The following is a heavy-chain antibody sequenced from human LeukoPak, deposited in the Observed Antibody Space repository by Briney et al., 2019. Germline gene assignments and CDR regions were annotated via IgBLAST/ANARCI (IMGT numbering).Heavy chain of an antibody. D-gene: IGHD3-10*01. V-gene: IGHV4-39*01. CDR2: IYYSGST. Sequence: SETLSLTCTVSGGSISSSSYYWGWIRQPPGKGLEWIGSIYYSGSTYYNPSLKSRVTISVDTSKNQFSLKLSSVTAADTAVYYCASQSLVRGVIDFDYWGQGTLVTVSS. CDR3: ASQSLVRGVIDFDY. CDR1: GGSISSSSYY. J-gene: IGHJ4*02.